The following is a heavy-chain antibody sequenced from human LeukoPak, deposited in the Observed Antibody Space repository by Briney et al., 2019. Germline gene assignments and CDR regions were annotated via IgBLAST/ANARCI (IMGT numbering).Heavy chain of an antibody. CDR1: GFPFNSYG. J-gene: IGHJ4*02. CDR2: IWFDGSNI. V-gene: IGHV3-33*01. D-gene: IGHD6-19*01. CDR3: ARDSLPMAVTGPFDH. Sequence: GGSLRLSCAASGFPFNSYGMHWVRQAPGKGLEWVTSIWFDGSNIHYADSVKGRVIISRDNSKSALYLQMNSLRAEDTAIYYCARDSLPMAVTGPFDHWGQGALVTVSS.